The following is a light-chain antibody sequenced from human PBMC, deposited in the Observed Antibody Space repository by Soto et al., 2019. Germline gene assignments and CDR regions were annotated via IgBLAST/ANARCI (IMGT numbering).Light chain of an antibody. CDR2: SAS. V-gene: IGKV3-15*01. Sequence: EIVMTQSPVTLSVSPGERATLSCRASQSVSSNLAWYQQKPGQPPRLLIYSASTRATDIPARFSGSGSGTEFTLTISSLQSEDFAVYYCQQYNNWPPLTFGGGTKVEIK. CDR1: QSVSSN. J-gene: IGKJ4*01. CDR3: QQYNNWPPLT.